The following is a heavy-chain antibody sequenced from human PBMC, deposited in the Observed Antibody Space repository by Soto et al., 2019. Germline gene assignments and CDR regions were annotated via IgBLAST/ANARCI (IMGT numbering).Heavy chain of an antibody. CDR3: ATSQKGYNWNYFDH. CDR1: VGSISGSYYY. V-gene: IGHV4-39*01. CDR2: VFYTGFT. Sequence: PSETMCLTCAVSVGSISGSYYYWAWLRQSPGKGPEWIGSVFYTGFTSYNPSLESRVSVSVDTSKSQFSLKLSAVTAADTAVYYCATSQKGYNWNYFDHWGQGALVTVSS. J-gene: IGHJ4*02. D-gene: IGHD1-20*01.